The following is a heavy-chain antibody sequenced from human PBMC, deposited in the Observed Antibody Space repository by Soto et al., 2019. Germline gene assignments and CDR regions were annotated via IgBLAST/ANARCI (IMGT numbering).Heavy chain of an antibody. CDR1: GYRFTTYW. CDR2: IYPGDSDT. V-gene: IGHV5-51*01. CDR3: ARLWFGELLYGHNWFDP. Sequence: PGESLKISCKVSGYRFTTYWIGWVRQMPGKGLEWMGIIYPGDSDTRYSPSFQGQVTISADKSISTAYLQWSSLKASDTAMYYCARLWFGELLYGHNWFDPWGQGNLVT. D-gene: IGHD3-10*01. J-gene: IGHJ5*02.